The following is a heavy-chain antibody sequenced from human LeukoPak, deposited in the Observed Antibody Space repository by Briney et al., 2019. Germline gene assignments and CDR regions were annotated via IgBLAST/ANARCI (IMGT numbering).Heavy chain of an antibody. D-gene: IGHD2-15*01. V-gene: IGHV3-7*04. J-gene: IGHJ5*02. CDR1: GFTFSSYW. CDR3: ARDYSIGGSLNWFDP. CDR2: IKQDGREK. Sequence: GGSLRLSCAASGFTFSSYWMSWVRQAPGKGLEWVANIKQDGREKYYVDSVKGRFTISRDNAKNSLYLQMNSLRAEDTAVYYCARDYSIGGSLNWFDPWGQGTLVTVSS.